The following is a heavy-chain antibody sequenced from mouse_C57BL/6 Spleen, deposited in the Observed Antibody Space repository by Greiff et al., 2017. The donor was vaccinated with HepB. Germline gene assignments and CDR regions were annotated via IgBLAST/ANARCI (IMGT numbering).Heavy chain of an antibody. Sequence: VQLQQSDAELVKPGASVKISCKASGYTFTDHTIHWMQQRPEQGLEWIGYIYPRDGSTKYNEKFKGKATLTADKSSSTAYLQLNSLTSEDAAVYFCARRGEWGDMDYWGQGTSVTVSS. CDR3: ARRGEWGDMDY. D-gene: IGHD2-13*01. CDR1: GYTFTDHT. J-gene: IGHJ4*01. CDR2: IYPRDGST. V-gene: IGHV1-78*01.